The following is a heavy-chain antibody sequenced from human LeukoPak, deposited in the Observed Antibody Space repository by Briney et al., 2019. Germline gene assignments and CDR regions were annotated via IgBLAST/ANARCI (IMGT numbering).Heavy chain of an antibody. V-gene: IGHV3-48*02. J-gene: IGHJ3*02. CDR1: GFTFSSYS. D-gene: IGHD3-9*01. CDR2: IIISSTSI. CDR3: ARGGVNYDILTGYWGDAFDI. Sequence: GGSLRLSCAASGFTFSSYSMHWVRQAPGKGLEWVSYIIISSTSIYYADSVKGRFTISRDNAKNSLYLQMNSLRDEDTAVYYCARGGVNYDILTGYWGDAFDIWGQGTMVTVSS.